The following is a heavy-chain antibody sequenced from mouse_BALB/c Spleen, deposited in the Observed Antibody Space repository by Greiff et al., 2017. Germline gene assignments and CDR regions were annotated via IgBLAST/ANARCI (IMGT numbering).Heavy chain of an antibody. Sequence: EVQLVESGGGLVKPGGSLKLSCAASGFTFSDYYMYWVRQTPEKRLEWVATISDGGSYTYYPDSVKGRFTISRDNAKNNLYLQMSSLKSEDTAMYYCARVGDWNYFDYWGQGTTLTVSS. CDR1: GFTFSDYY. CDR2: ISDGGSYT. V-gene: IGHV5-4*02. D-gene: IGHD3-3*01. CDR3: ARVGDWNYFDY. J-gene: IGHJ2*01.